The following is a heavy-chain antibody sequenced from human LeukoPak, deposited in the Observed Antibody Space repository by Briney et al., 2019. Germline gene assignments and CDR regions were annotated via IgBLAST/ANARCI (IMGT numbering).Heavy chain of an antibody. CDR3: ARGRRQQLAYYYCYGMDV. CDR2: INHSGST. D-gene: IGHD6-13*01. V-gene: IGHV4-34*01. Sequence: PSETLSLTCAVYAGSFSGFYWSWIRQPQGEGMEWIGEINHSGSTNYNPSLKSRVTISVDTSNNQSSLKPSSVTAADTAVYYCARGRRQQLAYYYCYGMDVWGQGTTVTVSS. J-gene: IGHJ6*02. CDR1: AGSFSGFY.